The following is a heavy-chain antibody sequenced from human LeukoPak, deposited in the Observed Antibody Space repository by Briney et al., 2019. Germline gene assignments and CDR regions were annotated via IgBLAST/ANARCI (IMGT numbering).Heavy chain of an antibody. J-gene: IGHJ4*02. CDR1: GGSISSSSYY. V-gene: IGHV4-39*01. CDR2: IYYSGST. Sequence: SETLSLTCTVSGGSISSSSYYWGWIRQPPGKGLEWIGSIYYSGSTYYNPSLKSRVTISVDTSKNQFSLKLSSVTAADTAVYYCARPPYCSSTSCPYYFDYWGQGTLVTVSS. CDR3: ARPPYCSSTSCPYYFDY. D-gene: IGHD2-2*01.